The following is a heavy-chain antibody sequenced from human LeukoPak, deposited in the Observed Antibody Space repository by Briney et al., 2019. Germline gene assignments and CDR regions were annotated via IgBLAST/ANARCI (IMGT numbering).Heavy chain of an antibody. CDR3: ARQRSRREIDY. CDR2: IYYSGST. J-gene: IGHJ4*02. V-gene: IGHV4-39*01. CDR1: GVSISSSSYY. Sequence: SETLSLTCTVSGVSISSSSYYWGWIRQPPGKGLEWIGSIYYSGSTYYNPSLKSRVTISVDTSKNQFSLKLSSVTAADTAVYYCARQRSRREIDYWGQGTLVTVSS. D-gene: IGHD1-26*01.